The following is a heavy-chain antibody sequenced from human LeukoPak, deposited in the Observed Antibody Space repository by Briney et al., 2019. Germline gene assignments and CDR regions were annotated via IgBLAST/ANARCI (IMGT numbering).Heavy chain of an antibody. Sequence: GASVKVSCKASGYTFTGYYMHWVRQAPGQGLEWMGWINPNSGGTNYAQKLQGRVTMTTDTSTSTAYMELRSLRSDDTAVYYCARGARYCSSTSCRDPNWFDPWGQGTLVTVSS. J-gene: IGHJ5*02. CDR2: INPNSGGT. CDR3: ARGARYCSSTSCRDPNWFDP. CDR1: GYTFTGYY. D-gene: IGHD2-2*01. V-gene: IGHV1-2*02.